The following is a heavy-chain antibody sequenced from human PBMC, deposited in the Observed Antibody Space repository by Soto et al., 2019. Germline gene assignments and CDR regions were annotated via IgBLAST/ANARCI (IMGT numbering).Heavy chain of an antibody. CDR2: ISYDGSNK. CDR1: GFTFSSYA. D-gene: IGHD6-13*01. V-gene: IGHV3-30-3*01. Sequence: QVQRVESGGGVVQPGRSLRLSCAASGFTFSSYAMHWVRQAPGKGLEWVAVISYDGSNKYYADSVKGRFTISRDNSKNTLYLQMNSLRAEDTAVYYCARDLAGYYFDYWGQGTLVTVSS. CDR3: ARDLAGYYFDY. J-gene: IGHJ4*02.